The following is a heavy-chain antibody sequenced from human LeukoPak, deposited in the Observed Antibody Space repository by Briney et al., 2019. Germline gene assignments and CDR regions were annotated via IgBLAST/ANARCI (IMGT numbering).Heavy chain of an antibody. CDR1: GGSISSYY. CDR3: ASSWAAADNNWFDP. Sequence: SETLSLTCTVSGGSISSYYWSWIRQPAGKGLEWIGRIYTSGSTNYNPSLKSRVTMSVDTSKNQFSLKLSSVTAADTAVYYCASSWAAADNNWFDPWGQGTLVTVSS. J-gene: IGHJ5*02. CDR2: IYTSGST. D-gene: IGHD6-13*01. V-gene: IGHV4-4*07.